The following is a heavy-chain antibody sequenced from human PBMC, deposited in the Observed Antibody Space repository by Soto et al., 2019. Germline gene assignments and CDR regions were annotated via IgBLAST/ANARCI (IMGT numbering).Heavy chain of an antibody. Sequence: ASLKVSGKASGYTFTSYGISWVRQAPGQGLEWMGWISAYNGNTNYAQKFQGRVTMTRDTSISTAYMELSRLRSDDTAVYYCARVGAVAGPRGYYGMDVWGQGTTVTVSS. D-gene: IGHD6-19*01. CDR2: ISAYNGNT. V-gene: IGHV1-18*01. J-gene: IGHJ6*02. CDR1: GYTFTSYG. CDR3: ARVGAVAGPRGYYGMDV.